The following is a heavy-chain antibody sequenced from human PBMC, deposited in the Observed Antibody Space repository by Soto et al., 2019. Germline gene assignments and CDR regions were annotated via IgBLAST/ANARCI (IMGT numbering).Heavy chain of an antibody. V-gene: IGHV4-4*02. J-gene: IGHJ4*02. CDR2: IYHSGST. CDR1: GGSISSSNW. Sequence: QVQLQESGPGLVKPSGTLSLTCAVSGGSISSSNWWSWVRQPPGKGLEWIGEIYHSGSTNYNPSLKSRVTHSVDKSKNQFSLNRSYVTAADTAVYYCARDRSPPPYSGSGYYYFDYWGQGTLVTVSS. CDR3: ARDRSPPPYSGSGYYYFDY. D-gene: IGHD6-6*01.